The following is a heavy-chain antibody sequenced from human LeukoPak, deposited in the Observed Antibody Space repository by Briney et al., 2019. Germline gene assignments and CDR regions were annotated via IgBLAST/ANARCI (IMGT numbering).Heavy chain of an antibody. J-gene: IGHJ4*02. V-gene: IGHV5-51*01. CDR1: GYNFSNYW. CDR3: ARVKVVVTTPNYFDF. D-gene: IGHD2-21*02. Sequence: GESLKISCKSSGYNFSNYWIGWVRQMPGKGLEWMAIIYPGDSVTRYGPSFQGQVTISADKSISTAYLQWSSLKASDTAIYYCARVKVVVTTPNYFDFWGQGTLVTVSS. CDR2: IYPGDSVT.